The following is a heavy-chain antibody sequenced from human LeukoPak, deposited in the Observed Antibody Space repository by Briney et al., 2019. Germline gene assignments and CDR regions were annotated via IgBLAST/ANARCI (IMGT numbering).Heavy chain of an antibody. Sequence: SETLSLTCTVSGGSISSYYWSWIRQPPGKGPEWIGYIYYSGSTSYNPSLKSRVTISVDTSRNQFSLKLSSVTAADTAVYYCARDGIALVGAYYYMDVWGKGTTVTVSS. D-gene: IGHD3-10*01. CDR2: IYYSGST. CDR3: ARDGIALVGAYYYMDV. J-gene: IGHJ6*03. V-gene: IGHV4-59*12. CDR1: GGSISSYY.